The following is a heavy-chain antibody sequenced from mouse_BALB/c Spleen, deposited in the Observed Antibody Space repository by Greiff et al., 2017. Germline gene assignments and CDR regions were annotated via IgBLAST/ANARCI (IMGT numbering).Heavy chain of an antibody. Sequence: VQLKESGAELVRSGASVKLSCTASGFNIKDYYMHWVKQRPEQGLEWIGWIDPENGDTEYAPKFQGKATMTADTSSNTAYLQLSSLTSEDTAVYYCTPYGNSFAYWGQGTLVTVSA. J-gene: IGHJ3*01. V-gene: IGHV14-4*02. CDR1: GFNIKDYY. CDR2: IDPENGDT. D-gene: IGHD2-10*02. CDR3: TPYGNSFAY.